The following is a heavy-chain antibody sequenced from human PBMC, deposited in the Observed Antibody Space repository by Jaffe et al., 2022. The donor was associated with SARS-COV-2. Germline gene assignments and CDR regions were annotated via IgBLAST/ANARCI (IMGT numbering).Heavy chain of an antibody. V-gene: IGHV3-23*01. J-gene: IGHJ4*02. D-gene: IGHD3-9*01. CDR1: GFTFSSYA. Sequence: EVQLLESGGGLVQPGGSLRLSCAASGFTFSSYAMSWVRQAPGKGLEWVSAISGSGGSTYYADSVKGRFTISRDNSKNTLYLQMNSLRAEDTAVYYCAKDRSESYYDILTGPSGYWGQGTLVTVSS. CDR2: ISGSGGST. CDR3: AKDRSESYYDILTGPSGY.